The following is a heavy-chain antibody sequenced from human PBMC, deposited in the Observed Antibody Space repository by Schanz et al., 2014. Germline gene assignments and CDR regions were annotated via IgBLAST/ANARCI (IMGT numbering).Heavy chain of an antibody. Sequence: QVQLVESGGSVVQPGRSLRLSCAGSGFSFSDYGMHWVRQAPGRGLEWVAVISYHGSEKYYADSVKGRFTISRDNARYSLYLEMNSLRAEDTAVYYCARGRARQLVHWFDPWGQGTLVTVSS. CDR1: GFSFSDYG. CDR3: ARGRARQLVHWFDP. V-gene: IGHV3-30*03. CDR2: ISYHGSEK. J-gene: IGHJ5*02. D-gene: IGHD6-13*01.